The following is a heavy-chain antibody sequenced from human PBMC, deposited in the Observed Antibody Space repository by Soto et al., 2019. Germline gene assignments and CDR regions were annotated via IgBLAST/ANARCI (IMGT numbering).Heavy chain of an antibody. CDR2: ISSSGSTI. D-gene: IGHD1-7*01. Sequence: GGSLRLSCAASGFTFSDYYMSWIRQAPGKGLEWVSYISSSGSTIYYADSVKGRFTISRDNAKNSLYLQMNSLRAEDTAVYYCVKPNKGGNWNYVDYYYYGMDVWGQGTTVTVSS. V-gene: IGHV3-11*01. CDR1: GFTFSDYY. CDR3: VKPNKGGNWNYVDYYYYGMDV. J-gene: IGHJ6*02.